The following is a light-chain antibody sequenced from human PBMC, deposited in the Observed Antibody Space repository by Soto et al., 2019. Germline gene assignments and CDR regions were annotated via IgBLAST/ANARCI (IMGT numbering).Light chain of an antibody. CDR2: DVS. CDR1: QDIRGA. J-gene: IGKJ5*01. CDR3: QQFNVYPIT. Sequence: AIQLTQSPSSLSASVGDRVTITCRASQDIRGALAWYQQKPGKAPKLLIYDVSSLESGVPSRFSGSGSGTDFTFTISSLQPEDFATYYCQQFNVYPITFGQGKRLEIK. V-gene: IGKV1-13*02.